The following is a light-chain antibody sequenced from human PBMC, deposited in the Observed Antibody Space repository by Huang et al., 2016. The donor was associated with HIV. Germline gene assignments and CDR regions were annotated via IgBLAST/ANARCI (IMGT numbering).Light chain of an antibody. V-gene: IGKV2-28*01. J-gene: IGKJ2*01. Sequence: DIVMTQSPLSLPVTPGEPASISCRSSQSLRHSNGYNYLDWYLQKPGQSPHLLIYLGSMRASGVPERFSGSGSGTDFTLKISRVEAEDVGVYYCMQALQPLYTFGQGTKVEIK. CDR1: QSLRHSNGYNY. CDR2: LGS. CDR3: MQALQPLYT.